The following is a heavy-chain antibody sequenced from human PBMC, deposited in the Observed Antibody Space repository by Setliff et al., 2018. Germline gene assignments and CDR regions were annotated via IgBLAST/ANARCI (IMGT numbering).Heavy chain of an antibody. CDR3: AKVNNRFWSGYYPYYYAMDV. V-gene: IGHV3-48*04. CDR1: GFTFSSYA. J-gene: IGHJ6*02. CDR2: ISSSGSTI. Sequence: PGESLKISCAASGFTFSSYAMSWVRQAPGKGLEWVSYISSSGSTIYYADSVKGRFTISRDNAKNSLYLQMNSLRAEDTAVYYCAKVNNRFWSGYYPYYYAMDVWGQGTTVTVSS. D-gene: IGHD3-3*01.